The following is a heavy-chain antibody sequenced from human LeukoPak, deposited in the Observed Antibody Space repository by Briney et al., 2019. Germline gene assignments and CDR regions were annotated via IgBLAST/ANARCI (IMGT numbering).Heavy chain of an antibody. J-gene: IGHJ5*02. CDR1: GYTFTGYY. V-gene: IGHV1-2*02. CDR2: INPNSGGT. CDR3: ARDGPYYDFWSGYSRSTGFDP. D-gene: IGHD3-3*01. Sequence: ASVKVSCKASGYTFTGYYMHWVRQAPGQGLEWMGWINPNSGGTNYAQKFQGRVTMTRDTSISTAYMELSRLRSGDTAVYYCARDGPYYDFWSGYSRSTGFDPWGQGTLVTVSS.